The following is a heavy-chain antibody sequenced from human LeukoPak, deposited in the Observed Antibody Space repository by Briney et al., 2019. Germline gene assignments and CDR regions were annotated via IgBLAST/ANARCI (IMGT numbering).Heavy chain of an antibody. CDR1: GDSVSSNNAA. D-gene: IGHD3-22*01. CDR3: ARNRDDSSGYYYGIGAFDI. Sequence: SQTLSLTCAISGDSVSSNNAAWNWIRQSPSRGLEWLGRTYYRSRWYNDYAVSVKSRITINPDTSKNQFSLQLNSVTPEDTAVYYCARNRDDSSGYYYGIGAFDIWGQGTMVTVSS. V-gene: IGHV6-1*01. CDR2: TYYRSRWYN. J-gene: IGHJ3*02.